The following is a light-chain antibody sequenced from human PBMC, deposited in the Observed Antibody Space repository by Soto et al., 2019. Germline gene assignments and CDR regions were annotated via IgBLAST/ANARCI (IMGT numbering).Light chain of an antibody. CDR3: QQGYKTPYT. Sequence: NQIPHSPSAPSASMGDIVTITCRASQIIGNDLNWYQQKPGKAPKLLVYGTSSLQSGVPSRFSGRGSGTDFTLTINSLQPDDFAVYYCQQGYKTPYTFGRGTK. CDR1: QIIGND. CDR2: GTS. V-gene: IGKV1-39*01. J-gene: IGKJ2*01.